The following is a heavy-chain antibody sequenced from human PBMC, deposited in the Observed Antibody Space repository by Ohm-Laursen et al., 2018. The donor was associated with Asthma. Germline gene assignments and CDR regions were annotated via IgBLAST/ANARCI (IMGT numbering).Heavy chain of an antibody. CDR3: ARGNLEGLQ. J-gene: IGHJ4*02. CDR2: GGSYYDGGLK. D-gene: IGHD5-24*01. V-gene: IGHV3-30-3*01. CDR1: GFTFRSYA. Sequence: SLRLSCAASGFTFRSYAMHWVRQAPGKGLEWVAVGGSYYDGGLKYYADSVNGRFTVSRDDSKNTLYLQMNSLRPDDTAVYYCARGNLEGLQWGQGTLVTVSS.